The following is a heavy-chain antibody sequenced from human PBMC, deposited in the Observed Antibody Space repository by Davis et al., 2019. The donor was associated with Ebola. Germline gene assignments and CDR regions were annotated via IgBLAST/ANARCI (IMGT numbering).Heavy chain of an antibody. D-gene: IGHD3-22*01. V-gene: IGHV3-23*01. CDR3: ANGDDYDSSGYSDY. Sequence: PGGSLRLSCAASGFTFSSYAMSWVRQAPGKGLEWVSAISGSGGSTYYADSVKGRFTISRDNSKNTLYLQMNSLRAEDTAVYYCANGDDYDSSGYSDYWGQGTLVTVSS. J-gene: IGHJ4*02. CDR2: ISGSGGST. CDR1: GFTFSSYA.